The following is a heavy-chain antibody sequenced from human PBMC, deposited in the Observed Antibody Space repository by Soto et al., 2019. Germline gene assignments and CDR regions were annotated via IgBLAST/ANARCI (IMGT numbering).Heavy chain of an antibody. D-gene: IGHD2-2*01. V-gene: IGHV1-69*06. J-gene: IGHJ4*02. CDR2: IIPIFGTP. CDR3: AGRCDGTNCLAHFDY. Sequence: GASVKVSCKASVRTFNNYVINCVRQAPGQGLEWMAGIIPIFGTPNYAQKFQGRVTITADKSTSTAYMELNSLRSEDTAVYYCAGRCDGTNCLAHFDYWGQGTLVTVSS. CDR1: VRTFNNYV.